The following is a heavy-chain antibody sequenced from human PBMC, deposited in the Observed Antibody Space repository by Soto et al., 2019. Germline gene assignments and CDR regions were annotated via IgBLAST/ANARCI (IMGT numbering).Heavy chain of an antibody. Sequence: QVQLVESGGGVVQPGRSLRLSCAASGFTFSSYGMHWVRQAPGKGLEWVAVISYDGSNKYYADSVKGRFTISRDNSKNTLYLQMNSLRAEDTAVYYCAKDDSNYDILTGYYYYYYYYGMDVWGQGTTVTVSS. D-gene: IGHD3-9*01. CDR1: GFTFSSYG. CDR3: AKDDSNYDILTGYYYYYYYYGMDV. V-gene: IGHV3-30*18. J-gene: IGHJ6*02. CDR2: ISYDGSNK.